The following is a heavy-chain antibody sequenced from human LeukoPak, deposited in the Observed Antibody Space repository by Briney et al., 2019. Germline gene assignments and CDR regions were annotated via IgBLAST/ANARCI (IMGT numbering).Heavy chain of an antibody. V-gene: IGHV4-59*12. D-gene: IGHD3-9*01. J-gene: IGHJ4*02. CDR3: ATGRSIRYFDY. CDR1: GVSLFSSY. Sequence: SETLSLTCTVSGVSLFSSYWNWVRQPPGKGLGWIGYVHYSGSPNYNPSLKSRVPISVDTSKSQFSLKLSSATPANTAVYYCATGRSIRYFDYWGQGTLLTVSS. CDR2: VHYSGSP.